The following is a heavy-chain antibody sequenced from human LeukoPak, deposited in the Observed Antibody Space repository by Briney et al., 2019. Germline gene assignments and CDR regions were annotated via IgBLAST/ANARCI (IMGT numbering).Heavy chain of an antibody. J-gene: IGHJ3*02. V-gene: IGHV4-4*07. Sequence: SETLSLTCTVSGGSIRSYYWSWIRQPAGKGLEWIGRIYTSGSTNYNPSLKSRVTMSVDTSKNQFSLKLSSVTAADTAVYYCAREGPQRVAFDIWGQGTMVTVSS. CDR3: AREGPQRVAFDI. CDR1: GGSIRSYY. CDR2: IYTSGST.